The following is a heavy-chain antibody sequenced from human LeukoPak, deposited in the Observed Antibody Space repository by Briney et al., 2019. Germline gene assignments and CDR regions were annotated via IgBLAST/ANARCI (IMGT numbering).Heavy chain of an antibody. CDR3: VGGDY. J-gene: IGHJ4*02. V-gene: IGHV3-21*01. CDR2: IFPSGGEI. Sequence: GGSLRLSCAASGFSFSTYNMNWVRQPPGKGLEWVSSIFPSGGEIHYADSVKGRFTISRDNTKNSLYLQMNSLRAEDTAVYYCVGGDYWGQGTLVTVSS. CDR1: GFSFSTYN.